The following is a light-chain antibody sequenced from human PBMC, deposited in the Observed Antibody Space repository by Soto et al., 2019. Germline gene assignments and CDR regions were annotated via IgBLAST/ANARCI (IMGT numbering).Light chain of an antibody. CDR3: TAWDDNLNGPL. CDR1: NSNIGRYS. J-gene: IGLJ3*02. V-gene: IGLV1-44*01. CDR2: SDD. Sequence: QSALTQPPSLSGTPGHRVTISGSWSNSNIGRYSVNWYQHFPGTAPKILIYSDDERPSGVPDRFSGSKSGTSASLAISGLQSEDEAEYYCTAWDDNLNGPLFGGGTKLTVL.